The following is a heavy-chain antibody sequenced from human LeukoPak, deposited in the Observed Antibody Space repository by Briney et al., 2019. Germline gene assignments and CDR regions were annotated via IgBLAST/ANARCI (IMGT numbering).Heavy chain of an antibody. D-gene: IGHD5-12*01. CDR3: ARDLYVDIVAPSGMDV. Sequence: ASVKVSCKASGYTFTGYYMHWVRQAPGQGLEWMGWINPNSGGTNYAQKFQGRVTMTRDTSISTAYMELSRLRSDDTAVYYCARDLYVDIVAPSGMDVWGQGTTVTVSS. CDR1: GYTFTGYY. CDR2: INPNSGGT. V-gene: IGHV1-2*02. J-gene: IGHJ6*02.